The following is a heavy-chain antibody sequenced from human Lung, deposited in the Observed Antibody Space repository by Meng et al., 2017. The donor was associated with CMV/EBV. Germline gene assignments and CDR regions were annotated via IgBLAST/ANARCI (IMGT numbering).Heavy chain of an antibody. CDR2: ISGYQGNQ. J-gene: IGHJ4*02. Sequence: QVQLVQSGAEVKKPGASVKVSCKASGYTFTHFGISWVRQAPGQGLDWMGWISGYQGNQNYAQKFQGRVTMTTNTSTSQAYMELGSLRSDDTAVYYCARDSSGYYYTDDYWGQGTLVTVSS. CDR3: ARDSSGYYYTDDY. D-gene: IGHD3-22*01. CDR1: GYTFTHFG. V-gene: IGHV1-18*01.